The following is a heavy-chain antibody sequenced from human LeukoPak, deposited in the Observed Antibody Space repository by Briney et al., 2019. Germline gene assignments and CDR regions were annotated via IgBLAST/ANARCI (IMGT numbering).Heavy chain of an antibody. D-gene: IGHD6-13*01. CDR2: TNLDGSEK. Sequence: PGGSLRLSCAASEFTFSNFWMSWVRQAPGKGLEWVANTNLDGSEKYYVDSVKGRFTISRDNAKNSLYLHMNSLRAEDTATYYCARDRVWTVLYWGQGTLVTVSS. CDR3: ARDRVWTVLY. V-gene: IGHV3-7*01. CDR1: EFTFSNFW. J-gene: IGHJ4*02.